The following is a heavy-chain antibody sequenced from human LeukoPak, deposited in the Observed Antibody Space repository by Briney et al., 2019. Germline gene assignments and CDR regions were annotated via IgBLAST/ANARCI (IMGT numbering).Heavy chain of an antibody. V-gene: IGHV3-21*01. Sequence: GGSLRLSCAASGFTFSSYSMNWVRQAPGKGLEWVSSISSSGSYIYYADSVKGRFTISRDNAKNSLYLQMNSLRAEDTAVYYCARDAVVVVITTSLGYWGQGTLVTVSS. J-gene: IGHJ4*02. CDR1: GFTFSSYS. CDR2: ISSSGSYI. D-gene: IGHD3-22*01. CDR3: ARDAVVVVITTSLGY.